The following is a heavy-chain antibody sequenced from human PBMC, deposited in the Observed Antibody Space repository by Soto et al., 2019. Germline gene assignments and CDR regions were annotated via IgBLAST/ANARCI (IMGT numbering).Heavy chain of an antibody. D-gene: IGHD3-3*01. V-gene: IGHV4-34*01. J-gene: IGHJ4*02. CDR1: GGSFSGYY. CDR3: ARGLRFHQQKSPFGY. Sequence: QVQLQQWGAGLLKPSETLSLTCAVYGGSFSGYYWSWIRQPPGKGLEWIGEINHSGSTNYNPSLKSRVTISVDTSKNQFSLKLSSVTAADTAVYYCARGLRFHQQKSPFGYWGQGTLVTVSS. CDR2: INHSGST.